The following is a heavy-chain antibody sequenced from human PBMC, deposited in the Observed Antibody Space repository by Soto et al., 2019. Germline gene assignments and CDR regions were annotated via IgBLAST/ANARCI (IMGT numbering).Heavy chain of an antibody. Sequence: SETLSLTCAVYGGSFSGYYWSWIRHPPGKGLEWIGEINHSGSTNYNPSLKSRVTISVDTSKNQFSLKLSSVTAADTAVYYCARGQYYGSGSYLGYYYGMDVWGQGTTVTVSS. CDR2: INHSGST. CDR3: ARGQYYGSGSYLGYYYGMDV. V-gene: IGHV4-34*01. CDR1: GGSFSGYY. J-gene: IGHJ6*02. D-gene: IGHD3-10*01.